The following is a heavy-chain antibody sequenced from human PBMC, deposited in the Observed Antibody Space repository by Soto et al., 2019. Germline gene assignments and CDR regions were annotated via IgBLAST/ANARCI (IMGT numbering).Heavy chain of an antibody. V-gene: IGHV5-10-1*01. CDR2: IDPSDSYT. CDR1: GYSFTSYW. D-gene: IGHD6-19*01. J-gene: IGHJ6*02. Sequence: RGESLKISCKGSGYSFTSYWISWVRQMPGKGLEWMGRIDPSDSYTNYSPSFQGHVTISADKSISTAYLQWSSLKASDTAMYYCARSIAVAGTVGFDYYYYGMDVWGQGTTVTVSS. CDR3: ARSIAVAGTVGFDYYYYGMDV.